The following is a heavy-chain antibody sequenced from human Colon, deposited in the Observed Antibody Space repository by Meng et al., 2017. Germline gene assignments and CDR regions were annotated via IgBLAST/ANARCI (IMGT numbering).Heavy chain of an antibody. CDR1: GGSFSGYY. J-gene: IGHJ3*02. Sequence: SETLSPTCAVYGGSFSGYYWSWIRQPPGKGLEWIGEINHSGSTNYNPSLKSRVTISVDTSKNQFSLKLSSVTAADTAVYYCARRRWYSGGEIWGQGTMVTVSS. D-gene: IGHD6-19*01. CDR3: ARRRWYSGGEI. V-gene: IGHV4-34*01. CDR2: INHSGST.